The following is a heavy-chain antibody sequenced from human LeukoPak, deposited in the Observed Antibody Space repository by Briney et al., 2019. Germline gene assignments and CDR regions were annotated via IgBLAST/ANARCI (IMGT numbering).Heavy chain of an antibody. CDR1: GFTFSSYG. D-gene: IGHD3-9*01. J-gene: IGHJ3*02. V-gene: IGHV3-30*18. CDR2: ISYDGSNK. CDR3: AKDLALRYFDWLSSDAFDI. Sequence: GGSLRLSCAASGFTFSSYGMHWVRQAPGKGLEWVAVISYDGSNKYYADSVKGRFTISRDNSKNTLYLQMNSLRAEDTAVYYCAKDLALRYFDWLSSDAFDIWGRGTMVTVSS.